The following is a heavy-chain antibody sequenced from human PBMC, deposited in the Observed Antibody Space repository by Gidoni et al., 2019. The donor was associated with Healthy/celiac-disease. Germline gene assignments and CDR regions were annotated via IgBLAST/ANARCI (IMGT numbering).Heavy chain of an antibody. CDR3: ARENLQLAAFDI. J-gene: IGHJ3*02. V-gene: IGHV4-61*02. D-gene: IGHD6-13*01. CDR2: IYTSGST. Sequence: QVQLQESCPGLVTPSPTLSPTCTVPGGSLSSGSYSWSWIRQPAGKGLGWRGRIYTSGSTNYNPSLKSRVTISVDTSKNQFSRKLSSGTAADTAVYYCARENLQLAAFDIWGQGTMVTVSS. CDR1: GGSLSSGSYS.